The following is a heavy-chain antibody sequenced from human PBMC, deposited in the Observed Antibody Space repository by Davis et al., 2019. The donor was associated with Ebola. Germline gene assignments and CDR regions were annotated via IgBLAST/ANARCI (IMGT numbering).Heavy chain of an antibody. D-gene: IGHD2-2*01. CDR1: GFTFSSYA. CDR2: ISGSGGST. CDR3: AREGSGIVVVPAAIPTFDY. Sequence: PGGSLRLSCAASGFTFSSYAMSWVRQAPGKGLEWVSAISGSGGSTYYADSVKGRFTISRDNSKNTLYLQMNSLRAEDTAVYYCAREGSGIVVVPAAIPTFDYWGQGTLVTVSS. V-gene: IGHV3-23*01. J-gene: IGHJ4*02.